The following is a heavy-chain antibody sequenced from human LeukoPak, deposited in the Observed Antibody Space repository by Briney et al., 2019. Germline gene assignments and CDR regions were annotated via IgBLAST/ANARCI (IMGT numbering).Heavy chain of an antibody. CDR1: GFTYSKYL. J-gene: IGHJ3*01. V-gene: IGHV3-30*18. CDR3: VKVISRSVYCCGGCYFDF. Sequence: GRALRLSCVGTGFTYSKYLMHAVRQAPRKGLEWIAVILYDGSNKYSADSVKGRFTISRDNSKNRFSMPMNSLRVELTALNYCVKVISRSVYCCGGCYFDFWCQGTMVTVSS. D-gene: IGHD2-21*01. CDR2: ILYDGSNK.